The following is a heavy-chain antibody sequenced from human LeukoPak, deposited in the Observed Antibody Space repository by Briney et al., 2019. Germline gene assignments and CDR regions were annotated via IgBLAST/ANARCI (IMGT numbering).Heavy chain of an antibody. V-gene: IGHV3-74*01. CDR2: VNSDGSGT. CDR1: GFTLSRYS. CDR3: TRDRGWQQFDY. D-gene: IGHD5-24*01. Sequence: GGSLRLSCAASGFTLSRYSMHWVRQAPGKGLVWVSHVNSDGSGTDYADSVKGRFTISRDNAKNTLYLQMSSLRDDDTAVYYCTRDRGWQQFDYWGQGTLVTVSS. J-gene: IGHJ4*02.